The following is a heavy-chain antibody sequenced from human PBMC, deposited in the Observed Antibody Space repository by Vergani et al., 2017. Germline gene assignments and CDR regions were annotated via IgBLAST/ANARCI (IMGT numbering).Heavy chain of an antibody. CDR2: ISPDGRTT. V-gene: IGHV3-74*03. J-gene: IGHJ4*02. Sequence: DVDLVESGGGFVQPGGSRRLSCAASGFSFRTFSMFWVRQPPGKGLAWVSKISPDGRTTEYADSVRGRFTIFRDNAKNTVYLQMNGLKIEDTAVYYCARDLGGPDYWGQGTLVTVSS. CDR1: GFSFRTFS. D-gene: IGHD3-16*01. CDR3: ARDLGGPDY.